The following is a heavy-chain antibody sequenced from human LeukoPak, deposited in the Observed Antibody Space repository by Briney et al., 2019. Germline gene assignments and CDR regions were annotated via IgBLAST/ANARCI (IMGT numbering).Heavy chain of an antibody. CDR3: ARVIGYCSGGSCYKYYFDY. D-gene: IGHD2-15*01. Sequence: PSETPSLTCTVSGGFISSYYWSWIRQPPGGGLEWIGYIYYSGSTNYNPSLKSRVTISVDTSKNQFSLKLSSVTAADTAVYYCARVIGYCSGGSCYKYYFDYWGQGTLVTVSS. V-gene: IGHV4-59*01. J-gene: IGHJ4*02. CDR1: GGFISSYY. CDR2: IYYSGST.